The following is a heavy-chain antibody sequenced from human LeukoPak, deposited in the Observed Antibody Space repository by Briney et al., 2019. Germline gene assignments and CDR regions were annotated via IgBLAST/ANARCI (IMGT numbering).Heavy chain of an antibody. J-gene: IGHJ4*02. V-gene: IGHV3-30*18. Sequence: GGSLRLSCAASGFTFSSYGMHWVRRAPGKGLEWVAVISYDGSNKYYADSVKGRFTISRDNSKNTLYLQMNSLRAEDTAVYYCAKDPDYDSSGYDYWGQGTLVTVSS. CDR1: GFTFSSYG. CDR2: ISYDGSNK. CDR3: AKDPDYDSSGYDY. D-gene: IGHD3-22*01.